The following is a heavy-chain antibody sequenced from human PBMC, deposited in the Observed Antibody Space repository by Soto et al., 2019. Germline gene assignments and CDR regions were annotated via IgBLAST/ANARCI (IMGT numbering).Heavy chain of an antibody. CDR3: AKDQSSILRSGSGMDV. CDR1: GFTFRNFV. J-gene: IGHJ6*02. Sequence: GGSLRLSCAASGFTFRNFVMHWVRQAPGKGLEWVAVISYAGNNIYYADSVKGRFTISRDNSGNTLYLEMSSLRGEDTAVYYCAKDQSSILRSGSGMDVWGQGPTVTV. D-gene: IGHD3-3*01. V-gene: IGHV3-30*18. CDR2: ISYAGNNI.